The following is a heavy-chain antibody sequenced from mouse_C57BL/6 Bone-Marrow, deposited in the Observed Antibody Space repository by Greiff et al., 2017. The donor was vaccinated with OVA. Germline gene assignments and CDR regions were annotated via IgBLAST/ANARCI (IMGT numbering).Heavy chain of an antibody. CDR1: GFSFSSYG. V-gene: IGHV5-6*01. CDR3: ARQDYGSFYAMDY. J-gene: IGHJ4*01. CDR2: ISTGGSYT. D-gene: IGHD1-1*01. Sequence: EVPVVESGGDLVKPGGSLQLSCAASGFSFSSYGLSWVRPTPDKRLEWVATISTGGSYTYYPDSVKGRFTISRDNANNTLYLQMSSLKSEDTAMYYCARQDYGSFYAMDYWGQGTSVTVSS.